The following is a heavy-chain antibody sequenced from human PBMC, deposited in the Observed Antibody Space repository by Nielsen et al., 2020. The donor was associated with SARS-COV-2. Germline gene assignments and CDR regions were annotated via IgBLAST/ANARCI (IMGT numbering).Heavy chain of an antibody. D-gene: IGHD6-19*01. CDR3: AKMSPPGIAVGTAEYFQH. V-gene: IGHV3-23*01. CDR2: IGGVGGGST. CDR1: GFTFSNYA. Sequence: GESLKISCAASGFTFSNYAMNWVRQAPGKGLEWVSAIGGVGGGSTYYADSVKGRFTISRDNSKNTLYLQMNSLRAEDAAVYYCAKMSPPGIAVGTAEYFQHWGQGTLVTVSS. J-gene: IGHJ1*01.